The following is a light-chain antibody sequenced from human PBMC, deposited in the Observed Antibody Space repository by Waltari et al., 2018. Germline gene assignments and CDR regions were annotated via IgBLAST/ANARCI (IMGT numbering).Light chain of an antibody. V-gene: IGLV1-40*01. J-gene: IGLJ2*01. CDR2: GST. CDR1: GSNIGAGYD. Sequence: SVLTHPPPVSGAPGQRVTISCTGSGSNIGAGYDLHWYHQLPRAAPKLLIYGSTSRPLGVPDRFFGSTSGTSASLAITGLQAEDEADYYCQSYDTSLRVVFGGGTKLTVL. CDR3: QSYDTSLRVV.